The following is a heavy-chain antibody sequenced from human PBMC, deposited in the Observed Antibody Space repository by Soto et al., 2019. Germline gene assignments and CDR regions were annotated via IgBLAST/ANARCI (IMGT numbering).Heavy chain of an antibody. Sequence: GESLKISCRCSGYSFTSYWISWVRQMPGKGLEWMGRIDPSDSYTNYSPSFQGHVTISADKSISTAYLQWSSLKASDTAMYYCARLLLSRVDFDPWGQGTRVAVSS. CDR2: IDPSDSYT. J-gene: IGHJ5*02. CDR1: GYSFTSYW. V-gene: IGHV5-10-1*01. CDR3: ARLLLSRVDFDP. D-gene: IGHD3-16*02.